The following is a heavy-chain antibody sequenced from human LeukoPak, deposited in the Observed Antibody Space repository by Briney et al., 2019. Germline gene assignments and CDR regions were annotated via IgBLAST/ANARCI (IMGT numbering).Heavy chain of an antibody. CDR2: ISAGGGST. J-gene: IGHJ3*02. CDR3: ARYRAYYDILTGYLDDAFDI. D-gene: IGHD3-9*01. Sequence: GGSLRLSCAASGFTFSSYAMSWVRQAPGKALEWVSSISAGGGSTYYADSVKGRFTISRDNSKNTLYLQMNSLRAEDTAVYYCARYRAYYDILTGYLDDAFDIWGQGTMVTVSS. CDR1: GFTFSSYA. V-gene: IGHV3-23*01.